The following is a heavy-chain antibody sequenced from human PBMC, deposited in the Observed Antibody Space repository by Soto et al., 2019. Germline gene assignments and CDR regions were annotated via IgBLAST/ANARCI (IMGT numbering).Heavy chain of an antibody. D-gene: IGHD5-18*01. V-gene: IGHV2-5*02. CDR2: IQWDDDK. CDR3: AHRHTQTARGFNY. CDR1: GFSLNTGGVG. J-gene: IGHJ4*02. Sequence: QITLKESGPTLLRPTQTLTLTCTFSGFSLNTGGVGGGWIRQSPGKALEWLSLIQWDDDKRYSPSLRNRLTITKDTSRNQVVLSLTNMGPLDTATYFCAHRHTQTARGFNYWGQGILVTVSS.